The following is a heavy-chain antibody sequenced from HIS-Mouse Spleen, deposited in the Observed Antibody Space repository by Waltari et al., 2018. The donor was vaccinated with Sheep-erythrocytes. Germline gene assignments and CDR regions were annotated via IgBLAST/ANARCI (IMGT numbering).Heavy chain of an antibody. CDR1: GFTFDDYA. D-gene: IGHD3-3*01. V-gene: IGHV3-9*01. CDR2: ISWNSGSI. Sequence: EVQLVESGGGLVQPGRSLRLSCAASGFTFDDYAMHWFRQAPGKGLEWVSGISWNSGSIGYADSVKGRFTISRDNAKNSLYLQMNSLRAEDTALYYCAKEFTYYDFWSGYKQDYFDYWGQGTLVTVSS. CDR3: AKEFTYYDFWSGYKQDYFDY. J-gene: IGHJ4*02.